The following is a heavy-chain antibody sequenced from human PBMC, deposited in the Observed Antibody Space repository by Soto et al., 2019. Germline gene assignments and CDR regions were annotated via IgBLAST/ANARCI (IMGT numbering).Heavy chain of an antibody. CDR3: ATDYIWTRRIRDNDY. CDR1: GYTLTELS. V-gene: IGHV1-24*01. D-gene: IGHD1-20*01. CDR2: FDPEDGET. Sequence: APVKVSCKVSGYTLTELSMHWVRQAPGRGLEWMGGFDPEDGETIYAQKFQGRVTMTEDTSTDTAYMELSSLRSEDTAVYYCATDYIWTRRIRDNDYLGQGTLVTVSS. J-gene: IGHJ4*02.